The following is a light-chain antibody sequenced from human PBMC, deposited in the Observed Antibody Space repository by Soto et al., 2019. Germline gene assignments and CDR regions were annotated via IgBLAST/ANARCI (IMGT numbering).Light chain of an antibody. CDR3: NSYTSSSTYV. CDR1: SSDVGGYNY. Sequence: QSALTQPASVSGSPEQSITISCTGTSSDVGGYNYVSWYQQHPGKAPKLVIYDVSNRPSGVSNRFSGSKSGNTASLTISGLQAEDEADYYCNSYTSSSTYVFGTGTKLTVL. V-gene: IGLV2-14*01. J-gene: IGLJ1*01. CDR2: DVS.